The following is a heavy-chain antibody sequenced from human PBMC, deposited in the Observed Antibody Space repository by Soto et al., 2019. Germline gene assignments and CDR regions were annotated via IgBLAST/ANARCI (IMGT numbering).Heavy chain of an antibody. CDR1: GASMNSYH. D-gene: IGHD6-13*01. Sequence: PSETLSLTCAVSGASMNSYHWSWIRQPAGKGLEWIGHIHSSGSTNYNPSLKSRVTMSVDTSKNQFSLGLMSLTAADTAVYYCARDQGVAAAGITWFDPWGQGAVVTVSP. V-gene: IGHV4-4*07. CDR2: IHSSGST. CDR3: ARDQGVAAAGITWFDP. J-gene: IGHJ5*02.